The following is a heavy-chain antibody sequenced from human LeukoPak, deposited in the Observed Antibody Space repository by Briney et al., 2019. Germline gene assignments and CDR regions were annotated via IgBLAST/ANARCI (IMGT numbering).Heavy chain of an antibody. CDR2: ISYDGTNK. CDR3: ARERAHMVVVISDAFDL. V-gene: IGHV3-30*03. Sequence: PGGSLRLSCSASGFSFSYYGFHWVRQAPGKGLEWVALISYDGTNKYYADSVKGRFTISRDNARNSLYLQMNSLRAEDTAVYYCARERAHMVVVISDAFDLWGQGTMVTVSS. D-gene: IGHD3-22*01. CDR1: GFSFSYYG. J-gene: IGHJ3*01.